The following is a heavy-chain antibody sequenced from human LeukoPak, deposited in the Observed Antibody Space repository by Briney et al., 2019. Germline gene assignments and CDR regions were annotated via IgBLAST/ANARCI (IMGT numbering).Heavy chain of an antibody. CDR1: GFTFSGSA. CDR3: TTLWGYYYDSSGYH. V-gene: IGHV3-73*01. J-gene: IGHJ5*02. D-gene: IGHD3-22*01. Sequence: GGSLRLSCAASGFTFSGSAMHWVRQASGKGLEWVGRIRSKANSYATAYAASVKGRFTISRDDSKNTLYLQMNSLKTEDTAVYYCTTLWGYYYDSSGYHWGQGTLVTVSS. CDR2: IRSKANSYAT.